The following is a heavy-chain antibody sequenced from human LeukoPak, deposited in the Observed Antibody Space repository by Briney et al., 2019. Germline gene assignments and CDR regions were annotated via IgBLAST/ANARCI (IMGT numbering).Heavy chain of an antibody. CDR3: TTLSDAIAAAGTRNY. Sequence: GGSLRLSCAVSGFTFTRYAMSWVRQAPGKGLDWVSVISGSGDSTHYADSVNGRFTISRDNSENTLHLQMSSVRVEDTAIYYCTTLSDAIAAAGTRNYWGQGTLVTVSS. J-gene: IGHJ4*02. CDR2: ISGSGDST. V-gene: IGHV3-23*01. CDR1: GFTFTRYA. D-gene: IGHD6-13*01.